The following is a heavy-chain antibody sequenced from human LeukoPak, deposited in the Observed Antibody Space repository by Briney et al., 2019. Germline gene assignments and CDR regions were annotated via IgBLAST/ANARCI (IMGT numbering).Heavy chain of an antibody. Sequence: GGSLRLSCAASGFTFSSYAMSWVRQAPGKGLEWVSVIYSGGSTYYVDSVKGRFTISRDNSKNTLSLQMNSLRAEDTAVYYCAEDDGYFDYWGQGTLVTVSS. V-gene: IGHV3-66*01. D-gene: IGHD5-24*01. CDR1: GFTFSSYA. CDR2: IYSGGST. J-gene: IGHJ4*02. CDR3: AEDDGYFDY.